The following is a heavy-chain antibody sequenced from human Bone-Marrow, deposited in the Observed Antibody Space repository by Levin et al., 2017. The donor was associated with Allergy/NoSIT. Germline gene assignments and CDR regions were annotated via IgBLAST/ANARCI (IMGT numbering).Heavy chain of an antibody. CDR2: ISVSGGST. J-gene: IGHJ4*02. D-gene: IGHD6-13*01. Sequence: GESLKISCAASGFTFSSYAMSWVRQAPGKGLEWVSGISVSGGSTYSADSVKGRFTISRDNSKNTLYLQMNSLRAEDTAVYYCAKEGSITAAGDLDYWGQGTLVTVSS. CDR1: GFTFSSYA. V-gene: IGHV3-23*01. CDR3: AKEGSITAAGDLDY.